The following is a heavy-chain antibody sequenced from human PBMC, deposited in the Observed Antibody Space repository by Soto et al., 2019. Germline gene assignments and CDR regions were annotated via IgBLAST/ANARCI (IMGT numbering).Heavy chain of an antibody. D-gene: IGHD1-7*01. Sequence: GGSLRLSCAASGFTFSSYAMSWVRQAPGKGLEWVSAISGSGGSTYYADSVKGRFTISRDNSKNTLYLQMNSLRAEDTAVYYCAKGGQEDTATNWNSPGVGYYFDYWGQGTLVTVSS. J-gene: IGHJ4*02. CDR2: ISGSGGST. CDR1: GFTFSSYA. CDR3: AKGGQEDTATNWNSPGVGYYFDY. V-gene: IGHV3-23*01.